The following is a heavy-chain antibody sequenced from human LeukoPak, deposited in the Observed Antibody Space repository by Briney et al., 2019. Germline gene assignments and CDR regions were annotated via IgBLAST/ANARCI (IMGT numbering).Heavy chain of an antibody. J-gene: IGHJ3*02. CDR3: ARALSSGWYWGAFDI. CDR1: GYTFTGYY. D-gene: IGHD6-19*01. V-gene: IGHV1-2*02. Sequence: ASVKVSCKASGYTFTGYYMHWMRQAPGQGLEWMGWINPNSGGTNYAQKFQGRVTMTRDTSISTAYMELSRLRSDDTAVYYCARALSSGWYWGAFDIWGQGTMVTVSS. CDR2: INPNSGGT.